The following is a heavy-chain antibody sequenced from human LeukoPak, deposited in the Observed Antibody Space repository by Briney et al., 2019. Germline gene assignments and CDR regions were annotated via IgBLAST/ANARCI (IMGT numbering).Heavy chain of an antibody. CDR3: AKDLNSGYDLIYYYYGMDV. V-gene: IGHV3-43*02. J-gene: IGHJ6*02. D-gene: IGHD5-12*01. CDR1: GFTFSSYW. CDR2: ISGDGGST. Sequence: GGSLRLSCAAPGFTFSSYWMSWVRQAPGKGLEWVSLISGDGGSTYYADSVKGRFTISRDNSKNSLYLQMNSLRTEDTALYYCAKDLNSGYDLIYYYYGMDVWGQGTTVTVSS.